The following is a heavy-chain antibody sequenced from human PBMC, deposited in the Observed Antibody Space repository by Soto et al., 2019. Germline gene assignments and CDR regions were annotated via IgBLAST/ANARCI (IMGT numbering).Heavy chain of an antibody. J-gene: IGHJ6*02. CDR3: AREDDGGDRDYYGLDV. CDR2: VFHSGSV. V-gene: IGHV4-30-4*08. D-gene: IGHD2-21*02. CDR1: GGSISGDYCH. Sequence: QVQLQQSGPGLVKPAQTLSLTCTVSGGSISGDYCHWTWIRQSPGKGLEWIGYVFHSGSVLYNPSLKSRLNISVDTSKNQFCLRLSSVTAADTAVYFCAREDDGGDRDYYGLDVWGQGTTVTVSS.